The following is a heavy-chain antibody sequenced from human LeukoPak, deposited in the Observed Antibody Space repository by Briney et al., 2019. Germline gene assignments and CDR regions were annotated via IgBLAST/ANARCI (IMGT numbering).Heavy chain of an antibody. CDR3: ARGAITAARPLDY. J-gene: IGHJ4*02. V-gene: IGHV3-53*01. CDR2: IYSGDNT. D-gene: IGHD6-6*01. Sequence: QSGGSLRLSCAASGITVTSDYMSWVRQASGKGLEWVSVIYSGDNTYYADSVKGRFTISRDNSKNMVYLQMNSLRAEDTAVYYCARGAITAARPLDYWGQGTLVTVSS. CDR1: GITVTSDY.